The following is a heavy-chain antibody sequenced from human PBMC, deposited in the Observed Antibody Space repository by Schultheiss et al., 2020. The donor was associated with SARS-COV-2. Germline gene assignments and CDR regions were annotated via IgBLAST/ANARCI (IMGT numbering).Heavy chain of an antibody. J-gene: IGHJ4*02. Sequence: GGSLRLSCAASGFTFSSYAMHWVRQAPGKGPEWVAVISYDGSNKYYADSVKGRFTISRDNSKNTLYLQMNSLRAEDTAVYYCARVTASGYSSSWPDYWGQGTLVTVSS. CDR2: ISYDGSNK. CDR3: ARVTASGYSSSWPDY. D-gene: IGHD6-13*01. CDR1: GFTFSSYA. V-gene: IGHV3-30-3*01.